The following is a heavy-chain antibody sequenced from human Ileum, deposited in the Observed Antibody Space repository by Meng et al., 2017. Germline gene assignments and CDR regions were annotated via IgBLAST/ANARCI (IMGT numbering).Heavy chain of an antibody. V-gene: IGHV4-34*02. D-gene: IGHD6-19*01. CDR3: ARTSGWFYY. J-gene: IGHJ4*02. CDR1: GGSFSGYY. Sequence: QGQLRQWGAVLLNPSVTLSLTCAVYGGSFSGYYCRRFRQPPGKGLEWIGEINHSGSTNYNPSLKSRVTISVDTSKNQFPPKLSSVTAADTAVYYCARTSGWFYYWGQGTLVTVSS. CDR2: INHSGST.